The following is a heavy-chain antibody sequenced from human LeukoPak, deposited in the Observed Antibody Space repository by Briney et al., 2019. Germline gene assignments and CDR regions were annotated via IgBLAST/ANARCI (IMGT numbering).Heavy chain of an antibody. CDR2: IWYGGSNK. J-gene: IGHJ4*02. Sequence: PGGSLRLSCAASGFTFSSYGMHWVRQAPGKGLEWVAVIWYGGSNKYYADSVKGRFTISRDNAKNTLYLEMNSLRAEDTAVYYCARLQPYSSPDYWGQGTLVTVSS. D-gene: IGHD6-13*01. CDR3: ARLQPYSSPDY. V-gene: IGHV3-33*08. CDR1: GFTFSSYG.